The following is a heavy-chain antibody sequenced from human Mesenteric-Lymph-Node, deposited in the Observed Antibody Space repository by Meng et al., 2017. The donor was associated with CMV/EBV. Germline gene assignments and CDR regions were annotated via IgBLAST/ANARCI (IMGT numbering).Heavy chain of an antibody. CDR2: LSNSGTT. CDR1: GASISRNHYN. CDR3: ARQQPYYSY. J-gene: IGHJ4*02. D-gene: IGHD3-10*01. V-gene: IGHV4-39*01. Sequence: GTVSGASISRNHYNWGWNRQHPGKGLEWIGSLSNSGTTYYNPSLKSRVTISVDTSKNQFSLRLNSVTAADTAVYYCARQQPYYSYWGRGTLVTVSS.